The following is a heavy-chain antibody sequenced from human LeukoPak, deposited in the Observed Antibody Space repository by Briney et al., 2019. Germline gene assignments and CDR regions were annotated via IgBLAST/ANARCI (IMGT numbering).Heavy chain of an antibody. D-gene: IGHD4-17*01. V-gene: IGHV3-30-3*01. CDR2: ISYDGSNK. CDR1: GFTFSSYA. Sequence: GGSLRLSCAASGFTFSSYAMHWVRQAPGKGLEWVAVISYDGSNKYYADSVKGRFTISRDNSKNTLYLQMNSLRAEDTAVYYCARDFDYGDSKGSFDYWGQGTLVTVSS. J-gene: IGHJ4*02. CDR3: ARDFDYGDSKGSFDY.